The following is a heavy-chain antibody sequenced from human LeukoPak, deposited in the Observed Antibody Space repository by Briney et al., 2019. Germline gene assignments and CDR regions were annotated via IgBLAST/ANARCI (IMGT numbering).Heavy chain of an antibody. Sequence: GGSLRLSCAASGFTFSSYDMHWVRQAPGKGLEWVAVISSDGTDKDYDESVKGRFTISRDSSKNTLYLQMNSLRAEDTAVYYCAKPFLFGVRGVHFDCWGQGTLVTVSS. J-gene: IGHJ4*02. CDR2: ISSDGTDK. CDR1: GFTFSSYD. CDR3: AKPFLFGVRGVHFDC. D-gene: IGHD3-10*01. V-gene: IGHV3-30*18.